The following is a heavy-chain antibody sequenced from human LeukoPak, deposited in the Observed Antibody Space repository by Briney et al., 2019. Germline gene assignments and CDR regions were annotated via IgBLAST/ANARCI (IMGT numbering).Heavy chain of an antibody. CDR3: AKDLTTNFDWLLGDAFDI. Sequence: QSGRSLRLSCAASGFTFDDYAMHWVRQAPGKGLEWVSGISWNSGTIGYADSVKGRFTISRDNAKNSLYLQMNSLRAEDTALYYCAKDLTTNFDWLLGDAFDIWGQGTMVTVSS. V-gene: IGHV3-9*01. CDR2: ISWNSGTI. CDR1: GFTFDDYA. D-gene: IGHD3-9*01. J-gene: IGHJ3*02.